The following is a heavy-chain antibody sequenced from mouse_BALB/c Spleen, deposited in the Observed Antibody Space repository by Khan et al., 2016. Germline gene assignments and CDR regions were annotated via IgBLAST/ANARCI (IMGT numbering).Heavy chain of an antibody. Sequence: EVELVESGGGLVQPGGSLKLSCATSGFTFSDYYMYWVRQTPEKRLEWVAYISNGGDNTYYPDTVKGRFTISRDNAKNILYLHMSRLQSEDTAMYYCARHLRNYGSPWYFEVGGAGTTVTVSS. CDR2: ISNGGDNT. V-gene: IGHV5-12*02. D-gene: IGHD1-1*01. CDR3: ARHLRNYGSPWYFEV. CDR1: GFTFSDYY. J-gene: IGHJ1*01.